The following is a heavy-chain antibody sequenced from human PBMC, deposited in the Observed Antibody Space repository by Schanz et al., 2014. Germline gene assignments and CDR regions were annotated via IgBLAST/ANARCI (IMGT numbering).Heavy chain of an antibody. CDR2: IIPITGIT. Sequence: QVPLVQSGAEVKKPGSSVKVSCKASGDTFRSYTINWVRHAPGQGLEWMGRIIPITGITNYAQKFQGRVTFTADKSTSTAFLEVNSLSAEDTAMYYCAKETFGSGSYSENWGQGALVTVSS. V-gene: IGHV1-69*08. D-gene: IGHD3-10*01. J-gene: IGHJ4*02. CDR3: AKETFGSGSYSEN. CDR1: GDTFRSYT.